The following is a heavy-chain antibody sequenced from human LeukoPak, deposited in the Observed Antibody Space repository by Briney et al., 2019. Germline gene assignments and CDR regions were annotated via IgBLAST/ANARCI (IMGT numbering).Heavy chain of an antibody. J-gene: IGHJ4*02. CDR2: INHSGST. D-gene: IGHD6-13*01. V-gene: IGHV4-34*01. Sequence: SETLSLTCAVYGGSFSGYYWSWIRQPPGKGLEWIGEINHSGSTNYNPSLKSRVTISVDTSKNQFSLKLSSVTAADTAVYYCARGYSDSSSWYYFDYWGQGTLVTVSS. CDR1: GGSFSGYY. CDR3: ARGYSDSSSWYYFDY.